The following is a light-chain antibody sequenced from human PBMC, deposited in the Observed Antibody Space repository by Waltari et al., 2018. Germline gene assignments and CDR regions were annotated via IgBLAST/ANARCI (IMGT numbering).Light chain of an antibody. CDR3: QQYDGSILT. V-gene: IGKV3-20*01. CDR2: GAS. CDR1: QTINTNF. Sequence: IVLTQSPDTLSLSPGQRATPSCRASQTINTNFLVCYQQKPGQAPRLLIHGASSRATGFPDRFSGSGSGTDFTLTISRLEPEDVSVYYCQQYDGSILTFGGGTKVEI. J-gene: IGKJ4*01.